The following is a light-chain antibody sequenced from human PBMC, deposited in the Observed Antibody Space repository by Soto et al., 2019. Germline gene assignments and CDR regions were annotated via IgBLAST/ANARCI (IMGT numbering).Light chain of an antibody. J-gene: IGKJ4*01. V-gene: IGKV1-39*01. Sequence: DIQMTQSPSSLSASVGDRVTITCRASQSISTYLNWYQQKPGKAPKLLIYAASSLQSGVPSRFSGSGSGTDFTLTISSLQPEDFATYYCQQSHSTPALTFGGGTKVEI. CDR1: QSISTY. CDR3: QQSHSTPALT. CDR2: AAS.